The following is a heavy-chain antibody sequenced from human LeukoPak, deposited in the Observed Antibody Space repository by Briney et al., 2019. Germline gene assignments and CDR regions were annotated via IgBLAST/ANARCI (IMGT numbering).Heavy chain of an antibody. V-gene: IGHV4-38-2*02. CDR2: IYHSGSP. Sequence: SETLSLTCTVSGDSISTSAHYWGWIRQPPVKGLEWIGSIYHSGSPYYNPSLKSRVTISVDTSKNHFSLKLSSVTAADTAVYYCARGNWNDVVGYYFDYWGQGTLVTVSS. J-gene: IGHJ4*02. D-gene: IGHD1-1*01. CDR3: ARGNWNDVVGYYFDY. CDR1: GDSISTSAHY.